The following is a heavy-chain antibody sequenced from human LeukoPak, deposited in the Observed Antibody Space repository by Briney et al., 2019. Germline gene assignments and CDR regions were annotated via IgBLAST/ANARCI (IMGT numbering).Heavy chain of an antibody. CDR1: GFTLSSYS. V-gene: IGHV3-21*01. CDR2: ISSSGSYI. J-gene: IGHJ3*02. Sequence: GGSLRLSCAASGFTLSSYSMHWVRQAPGKGLEWVSSISSSGSYIYYADSVRGRFTVSRDNAKHSLYLQMNSLRAEDTAVYYCARVKEQQLVHAFDIWGQGTMVTVSS. CDR3: ARVKEQQLVHAFDI. D-gene: IGHD6-13*01.